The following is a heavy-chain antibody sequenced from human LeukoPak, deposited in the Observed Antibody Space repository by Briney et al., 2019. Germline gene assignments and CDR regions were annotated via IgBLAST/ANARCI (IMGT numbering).Heavy chain of an antibody. V-gene: IGHV1-18*01. Sequence: ASVKVSCKASGYIFTSFGISWVRQVPGQGLEWMGWINTYNGNTNYTPKLQGRVTMTTDTSTNTAYMELRSLTSDDTAVYFCARDCGSGTCYFFPWGQGALVIVSS. J-gene: IGHJ5*02. CDR3: ARDCGSGTCYFFP. D-gene: IGHD2-15*01. CDR1: GYIFTSFG. CDR2: INTYNGNT.